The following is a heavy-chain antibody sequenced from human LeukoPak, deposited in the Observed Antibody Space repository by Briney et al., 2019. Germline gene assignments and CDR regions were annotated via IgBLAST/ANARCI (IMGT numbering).Heavy chain of an antibody. J-gene: IGHJ5*02. Sequence: SETLSLTCTVSGGSISSSSYYWGWIRQPPGKGLEWIGSIYYSGSTYYNPSLKSRVTISVDTSKNQFSLKLSSVTAADTAVYYCASVYSSSWYVRFDPWGQGTLVTVSS. CDR2: IYYSGST. CDR3: ASVYSSSWYVRFDP. V-gene: IGHV4-39*01. CDR1: GGSISSSSYY. D-gene: IGHD6-13*01.